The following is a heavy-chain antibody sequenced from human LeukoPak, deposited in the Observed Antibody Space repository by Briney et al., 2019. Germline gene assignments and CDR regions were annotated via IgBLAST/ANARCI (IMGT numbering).Heavy chain of an antibody. CDR3: ARDPPRDWGVTVTLKY. CDR2: INPNSGGT. Sequence: GASVKVSCKASGYTFTGYYMHWVRQAPGQGLEWMGRINPNSGGTNYAQKFQGRVTMTRDTSISTAYMELSRLRSDDTAVYYCARDPPRDWGVTVTLKYWGQGTLVTVSS. CDR1: GYTFTGYY. V-gene: IGHV1-2*06. D-gene: IGHD4-11*01. J-gene: IGHJ4*02.